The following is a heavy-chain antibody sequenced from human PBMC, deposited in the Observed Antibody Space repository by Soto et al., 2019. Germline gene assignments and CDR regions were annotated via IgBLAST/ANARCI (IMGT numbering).Heavy chain of an antibody. CDR3: ARDVVVPAAEGIRFDY. Sequence: ASVKVSCKASGYTFTSYAMHWVRQAPGQRLERMGWINAGNGNTKYSQKFQGRVTITRDTSASTAYMELSSLRSEGTAVYYCARDVVVPAAEGIRFDYWGQGTLVTVSS. D-gene: IGHD2-2*01. CDR2: INAGNGNT. V-gene: IGHV1-3*01. J-gene: IGHJ4*02. CDR1: GYTFTSYA.